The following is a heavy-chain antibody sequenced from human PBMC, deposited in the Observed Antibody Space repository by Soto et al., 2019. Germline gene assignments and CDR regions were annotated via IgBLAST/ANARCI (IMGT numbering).Heavy chain of an antibody. CDR3: VKGGWRVAVLAKGAFDS. V-gene: IGHV4-4*01. D-gene: IGHD2-21*01. CDR1: GGSVNNSNW. J-gene: IGHJ4*02. Sequence: QVHLQESGPRLVKPPGTLSLTCAVSGGSVNNSNWWSWVRQPPGKGLEWIVEIYQGGATKYNPSLKSRVTISVDKSKTQFSLKLTAVTAADTAVYFCVKGGWRVAVLAKGAFDSWGQGILVTVSS. CDR2: IYQGGAT.